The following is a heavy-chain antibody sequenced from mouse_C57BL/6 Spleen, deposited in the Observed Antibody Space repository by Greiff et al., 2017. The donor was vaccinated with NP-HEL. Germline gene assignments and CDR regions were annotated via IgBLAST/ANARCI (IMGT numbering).Heavy chain of an antibody. V-gene: IGHV1-59*01. CDR3: ETYDGSRAGWYFDV. CDR2: IDPSDSYT. J-gene: IGHJ1*03. Sequence: QVQLQQPGAELVRPGTSVKLSCKASGYTFTSYWMHWVKQRPGQGLEWIGVIDPSDSYTNYNQKFKGKATLTVDTSSSTAYMQLSSLTSEDSAVDDCETYDGSRAGWYFDVWGTGTTVTVSS. CDR1: GYTFTSYW. D-gene: IGHD1-1*01.